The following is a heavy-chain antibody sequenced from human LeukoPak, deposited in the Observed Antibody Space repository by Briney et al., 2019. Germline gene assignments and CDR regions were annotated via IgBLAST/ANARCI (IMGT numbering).Heavy chain of an antibody. CDR3: ARGGSYYYYYMDV. J-gene: IGHJ6*03. CDR2: IIPIFGTA. V-gene: IGHV1-69*05. D-gene: IGHD1-26*01. CDR1: GGTFSSYA. Sequence: GASVKVSCMASGGTFSSYAISWVRQAPGQGLEWMGGIIPIFGTANYAQKFQGRVTITTDESTSTAYMELSSLRSEDTAVYYCARGGSYYYYYMDVWGKGTTVTVSS.